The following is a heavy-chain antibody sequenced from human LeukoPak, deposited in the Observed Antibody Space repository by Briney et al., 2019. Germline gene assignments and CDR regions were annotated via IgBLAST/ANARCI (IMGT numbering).Heavy chain of an antibody. V-gene: IGHV1-8*03. D-gene: IGHD2-2*01. CDR1: GYTFSDYD. CDR3: ARGLSCGSTTCYGGVMPVAVNYFYYYMDV. CDR2: INPNSGNT. Sequence: ASVKVSCKASGYTFSDYDINWVRQATGQGLEWMAWINPNSGNTGIARKFRGRVTITRNISTHTVYMELSSLRSEDTAVYYCARGLSCGSTTCYGGVMPVAVNYFYYYMDVWGKGTTVTVSS. J-gene: IGHJ6*03.